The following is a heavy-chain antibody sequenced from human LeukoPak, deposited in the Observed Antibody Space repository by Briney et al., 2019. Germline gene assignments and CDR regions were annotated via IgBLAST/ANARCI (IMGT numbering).Heavy chain of an antibody. V-gene: IGHV3-30*18. Sequence: GRSLRLSCAASEFTFSAYGMHWVRQAPGKGLEWVAVISFDGSSKDYAEPVRGRFTVSRDNSKNTLYLQMNSLRAEDTAIYYCANPPTVTSFHYWGQGTLVTVSS. CDR2: ISFDGSSK. J-gene: IGHJ4*02. CDR3: ANPPTVTSFHY. D-gene: IGHD4-11*01. CDR1: EFTFSAYG.